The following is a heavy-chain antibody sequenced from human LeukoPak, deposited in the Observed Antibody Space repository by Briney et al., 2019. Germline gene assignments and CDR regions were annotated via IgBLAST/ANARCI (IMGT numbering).Heavy chain of an antibody. J-gene: IGHJ4*02. Sequence: GESLKISCKGSGYSFTNYWIGWVRQMPGKGLEWMGIIYPGDSDTRYSPSFQGQVTISADKSISTAYLQWSSLKASDTAMYYCARPEFIVGATETSYCFDYWGQGTLVTVSS. CDR2: IYPGDSDT. CDR3: ARPEFIVGATETSYCFDY. CDR1: GYSFTNYW. V-gene: IGHV5-51*01. D-gene: IGHD1-26*01.